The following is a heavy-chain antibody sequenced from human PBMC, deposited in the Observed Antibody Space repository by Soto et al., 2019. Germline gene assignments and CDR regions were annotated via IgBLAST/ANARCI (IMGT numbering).Heavy chain of an antibody. J-gene: IGHJ4*02. CDR3: ARGSNYIDY. V-gene: IGHV1-18*01. Sequence: QVQLVQYGAEVKKNGASVKVSCKASGYTFTSSGITWVRQAPGQWLEWMGWISAYNGNTNYEQKLQGRVTMTTDTSTSKAYMELRSLRSDDTAVYYWARGSNYIDYWGQGTLVTVSS. CDR2: ISAYNGNT. CDR1: GYTFTSSG. D-gene: IGHD3-10*01.